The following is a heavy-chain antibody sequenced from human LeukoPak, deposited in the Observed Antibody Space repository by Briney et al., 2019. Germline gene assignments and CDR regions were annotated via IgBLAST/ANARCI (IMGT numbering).Heavy chain of an antibody. CDR2: ISGSGGST. J-gene: IGHJ3*01. D-gene: IGHD4-17*01. CDR3: ASPTVTAHAFDV. V-gene: IGHV3-23*01. Sequence: GGSLRLSCAASGFTFSSYAMSWVRQAPGKGLEWVSAISGSGGSTYYADSVKGRFTISRDNSKNTLYLQMNSLRAEDTAMYYCASPTVTAHAFDVWGQGTMVTVSS. CDR1: GFTFSSYA.